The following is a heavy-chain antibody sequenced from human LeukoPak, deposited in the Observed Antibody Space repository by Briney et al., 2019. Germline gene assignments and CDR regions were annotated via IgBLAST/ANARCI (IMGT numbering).Heavy chain of an antibody. D-gene: IGHD1-26*01. V-gene: IGHV5-51*01. J-gene: IGHJ4*02. CDR3: ARHLGSYVSGFDF. CDR2: IYPGDSDT. CDR1: GYSFTSYW. Sequence: GESLKISCKGSGYSFTSYWIGWVRQMPGKGLEWMGIIYPGDSDTRYSPSFQGQVTISADKSISTAYLQWSSLKASHTAIYYCARHLGSYVSGFDFWGQGTLVTVSS.